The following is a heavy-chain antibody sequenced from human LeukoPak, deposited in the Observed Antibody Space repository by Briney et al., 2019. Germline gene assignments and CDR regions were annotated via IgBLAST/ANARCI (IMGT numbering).Heavy chain of an antibody. D-gene: IGHD1-26*01. Sequence: SETLSLTCTVSGGSISSYYWSWIRQPPGKGLEWIGYINYSGGTNYNPSLKSRVTISVDTSKNQFSLKLSSVTAADTAVYYCARGSIVGATPFDYWGQGTLVTVSS. CDR1: GGSISSYY. J-gene: IGHJ4*02. CDR2: INYSGGT. CDR3: ARGSIVGATPFDY. V-gene: IGHV4-59*01.